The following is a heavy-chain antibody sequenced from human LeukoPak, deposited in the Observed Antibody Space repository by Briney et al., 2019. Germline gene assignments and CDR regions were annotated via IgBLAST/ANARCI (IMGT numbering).Heavy chain of an antibody. Sequence: GGSLKLSCAASGFTFSGSAMHWVRQASGKGLEWVGRIRSKANSYATAYAASVKGRFTISRDDSKNTAYLQMNSLKTEDTAVYHCTSNPYEVNDYWGQGTLVTVSS. J-gene: IGHJ4*02. CDR3: TSNPYEVNDY. D-gene: IGHD5-12*01. CDR2: IRSKANSYAT. CDR1: GFTFSGSA. V-gene: IGHV3-73*01.